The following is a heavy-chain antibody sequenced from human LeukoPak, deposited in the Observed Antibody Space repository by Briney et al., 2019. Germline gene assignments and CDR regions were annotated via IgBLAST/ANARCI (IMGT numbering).Heavy chain of an antibody. CDR3: ARGLGYCSSTSCRLYGMDV. Sequence: ASVKVSCKAPGYTFTSYDINWVRQATGQGLEWMGWMNPNSGNTGYAQKFQGRVTMTRNTSISTAYMELSSLRSEDTAVYYCARGLGYCSSTSCRLYGMDVWGQGTTVTVSS. D-gene: IGHD2-2*01. V-gene: IGHV1-8*01. J-gene: IGHJ6*02. CDR1: GYTFTSYD. CDR2: MNPNSGNT.